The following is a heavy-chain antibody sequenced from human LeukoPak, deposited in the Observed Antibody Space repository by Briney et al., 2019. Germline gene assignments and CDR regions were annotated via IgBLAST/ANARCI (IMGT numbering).Heavy chain of an antibody. CDR1: GFTFSSYS. V-gene: IGHV3-21*01. Sequence: GGSLRLSCAASGFTFSSYSMNWVRQAPGKGLEWVSSISSSSSYIYYADSVKGRFTISRDNAKNSLYLQMNSLRAKDTAVYYCARDTAYGDGAFDIWGQGTMVTVSS. CDR3: ARDTAYGDGAFDI. J-gene: IGHJ3*02. CDR2: ISSSSSYI. D-gene: IGHD4-17*01.